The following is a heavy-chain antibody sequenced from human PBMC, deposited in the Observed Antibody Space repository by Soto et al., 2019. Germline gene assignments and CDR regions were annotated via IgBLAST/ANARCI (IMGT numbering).Heavy chain of an antibody. CDR1: GFTFSNYV. CDR3: AKLPRVLPLGFGY. V-gene: IGHV3-23*01. J-gene: IGHJ4*02. D-gene: IGHD3-10*01. CDR2: ISGSGDNT. Sequence: GGSLRLSCAASGFTFSNYVMSWVRQAPGKGLEWVSSISGSGDNTYYADSVKGRFTISRDNSKNTLFLQMNSLRAEDTAVYYCAKLPRVLPLGFGYWGQGTLVTVSS.